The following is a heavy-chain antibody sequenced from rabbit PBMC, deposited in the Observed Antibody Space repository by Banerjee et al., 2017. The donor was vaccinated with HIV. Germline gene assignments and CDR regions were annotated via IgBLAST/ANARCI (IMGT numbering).Heavy chain of an antibody. CDR1: GFSFSSYY. CDR3: ARSVGSTYYYGMDL. V-gene: IGHV1S45*01. D-gene: IGHD4-2*01. Sequence: QEQLEESGGDLVKPEGSLTLTCTASGFSFSSYYMSWVRQAPGKGLEWVACIDAGSSGSTYYASWAKGRFTISKTSSTTVTLQMTSLTAADTATYFCARSVGSTYYYGMDLWGPGTLVTVS. J-gene: IGHJ6*01. CDR2: IDAGSSGST.